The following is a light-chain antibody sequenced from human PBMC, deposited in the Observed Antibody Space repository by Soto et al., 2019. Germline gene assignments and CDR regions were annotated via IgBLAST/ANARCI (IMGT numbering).Light chain of an antibody. CDR2: GAS. CDR1: QDISDD. CDR3: QQNYNSRWT. Sequence: AIQMTQSPSSLSASVGDRVTITCRASQDISDDVGWYQQTPGKAPKLLISGASRLQSGVPSRFSGSGSGAAFTLTITSLRPEDSATYYCQQNYNSRWTFGQGTEIEI. V-gene: IGKV1-6*01. J-gene: IGKJ1*01.